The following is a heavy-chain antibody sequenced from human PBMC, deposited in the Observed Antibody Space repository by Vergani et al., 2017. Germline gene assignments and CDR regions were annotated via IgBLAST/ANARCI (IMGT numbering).Heavy chain of an antibody. Sequence: QVQLVQSGAEVKKPGASVKVSCKASTYTFTNYGISWVRQAPGQGLEWMGWISAYNGNTHYAQKFQGRVYMTTDTSTSTAYMALRSLRSDDTAVYYCARDHWIITTRAYGLVVWGQGTTFTVSS. CDR1: TYTFTNYG. CDR3: ARDHWIITTRAYGLVV. D-gene: IGHD3-10*01. CDR2: ISAYNGNT. J-gene: IGHJ6*02. V-gene: IGHV1-18*01.